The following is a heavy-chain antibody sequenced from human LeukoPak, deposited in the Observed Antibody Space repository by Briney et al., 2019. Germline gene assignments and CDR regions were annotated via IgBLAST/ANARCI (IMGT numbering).Heavy chain of an antibody. CDR3: AREGRRIQLWPPDY. CDR1: GYTFTSYG. Sequence: GASVTVSCKASGYTFTSYGISWVRQAPGQGLEWMGWISAYNGNTNYAQKLQGRVTMTTDTSTSTAYMELRSLRSDDTAVYYCAREGRRIQLWPPDYWGQGTLVTVSS. CDR2: ISAYNGNT. D-gene: IGHD5-18*01. V-gene: IGHV1-18*01. J-gene: IGHJ4*02.